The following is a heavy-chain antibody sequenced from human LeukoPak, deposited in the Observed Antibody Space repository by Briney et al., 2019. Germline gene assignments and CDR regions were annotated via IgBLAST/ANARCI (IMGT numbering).Heavy chain of an antibody. Sequence: GASVKVSCKASGYTFTSYYMHWVRQAPGQGLEWMGIINPSGGSTSYAQKFQGRVTMTRDTSTSTVYMELSSLRSEDTAVYYRARDLSSSWYRTGLDYWGQGTLVTVSS. J-gene: IGHJ4*02. CDR2: INPSGGST. CDR1: GYTFTSYY. D-gene: IGHD6-13*01. CDR3: ARDLSSSWYRTGLDY. V-gene: IGHV1-46*01.